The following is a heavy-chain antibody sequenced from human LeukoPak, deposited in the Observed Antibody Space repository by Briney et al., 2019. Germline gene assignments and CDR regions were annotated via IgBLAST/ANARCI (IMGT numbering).Heavy chain of an antibody. CDR2: INPNSGGT. CDR1: GYTFTGYY. D-gene: IGHD6-13*01. V-gene: IGHV1-2*06. CDR3: ARVPSIAAAPYYMDV. J-gene: IGHJ6*03. Sequence: GASVKVSCKASGYTFTGYYMHWVRQAPGQRLEWMGRINPNSGGTNYAQKFQGRVTMTRDTSISTAYMELSRLRSDDTAVYYCARVPSIAAAPYYMDVWGKGTTVTVSS.